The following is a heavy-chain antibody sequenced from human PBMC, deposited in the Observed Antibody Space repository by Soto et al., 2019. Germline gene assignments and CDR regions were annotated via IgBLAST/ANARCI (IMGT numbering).Heavy chain of an antibody. CDR2: INHSGST. CDR1: GGSFSGYY. D-gene: IGHD1-26*01. CDR3: ARGRNLGGTYLDY. Sequence: QVQLQQWGAGLLKPSETLSLTCAVYGGSFSGYYWTWIRQPPGMGLEWIGEINHSGSTNYNPSLKSRVAISVDTSKNHFSLKLSSVTAADTAVYYCARGRNLGGTYLDYWGQGTLVTVSS. J-gene: IGHJ4*02. V-gene: IGHV4-34*01.